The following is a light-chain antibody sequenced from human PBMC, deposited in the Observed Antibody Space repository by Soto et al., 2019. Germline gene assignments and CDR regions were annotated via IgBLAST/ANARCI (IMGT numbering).Light chain of an antibody. Sequence: QSALPQPASVSGSPGQSITISCTGTSSDVGDYNSVSWYQQHQGKPPNLVIFDVSDRPSGVSNRFSGSKSGNTASLTISGLQAEDEADYYCSSYTSSSPRVFGTGNKLTVL. CDR1: SSDVGDYNS. CDR2: DVS. V-gene: IGLV2-14*01. J-gene: IGLJ1*01. CDR3: SSYTSSSPRV.